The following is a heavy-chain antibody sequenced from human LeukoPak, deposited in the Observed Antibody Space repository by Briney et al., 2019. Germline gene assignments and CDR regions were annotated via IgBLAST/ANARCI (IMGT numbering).Heavy chain of an antibody. J-gene: IGHJ3*02. V-gene: IGHV4-59*01. CDR3: AREASCSGGSCYSFAFDI. CDR2: ISYTGST. D-gene: IGHD2-15*01. CDR1: GGSISNYY. Sequence: SETLSLTCTVSGGSISNYYWNWIRQPPGKGLEWIGYISYTGSTNYNPSLKSRVTISLDTSKNQLSLKLSSVTAADTAVYYCAREASCSGGSCYSFAFDIWGQGTMVTVSS.